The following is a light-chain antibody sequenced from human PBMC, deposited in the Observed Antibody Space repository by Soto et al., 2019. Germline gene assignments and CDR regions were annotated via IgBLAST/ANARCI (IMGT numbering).Light chain of an antibody. CDR2: GAS. Sequence: EIVLTQSPGTLSLSPGERATLSCRASQSVSSSYLAWYQQKPGQAPRLLIYGASSRATGIPDRFSGSGSGTDFTLTISRLGPEDFAVYYCQQYGSVITFGQGTRLEIK. CDR3: QQYGSVIT. J-gene: IGKJ5*01. V-gene: IGKV3-20*01. CDR1: QSVSSSY.